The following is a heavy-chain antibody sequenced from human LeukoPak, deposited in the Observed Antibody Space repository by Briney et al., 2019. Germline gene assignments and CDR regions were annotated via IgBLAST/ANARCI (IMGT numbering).Heavy chain of an antibody. D-gene: IGHD3-22*01. V-gene: IGHV4-34*01. Sequence: PSETLSLTCAVDGGSFSGYYWSWIRQPPGKGLEWIGEINHSGSTNYNPSLKSRVTISVDTSKNQFSLKLSSVTAADTAVYYCASAVVVVKPEYFQHWGQGTLVTVSS. CDR2: INHSGST. J-gene: IGHJ1*01. CDR3: ASAVVVVKPEYFQH. CDR1: GGSFSGYY.